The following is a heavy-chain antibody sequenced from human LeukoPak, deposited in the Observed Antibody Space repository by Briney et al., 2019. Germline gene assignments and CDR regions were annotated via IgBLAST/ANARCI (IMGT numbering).Heavy chain of an antibody. Sequence: ASVKVSCKASGYTFTSYAMHWVRQAPGQRLEWMGWINPNSGGTNYAQKFQGRVTMTRDTSISTAYMELSRLRSDDTAVYYCAREGFGESFMDVWGKGTTVTVSS. CDR1: GYTFTSYA. D-gene: IGHD3-10*01. CDR2: INPNSGGT. V-gene: IGHV1-2*02. CDR3: AREGFGESFMDV. J-gene: IGHJ6*03.